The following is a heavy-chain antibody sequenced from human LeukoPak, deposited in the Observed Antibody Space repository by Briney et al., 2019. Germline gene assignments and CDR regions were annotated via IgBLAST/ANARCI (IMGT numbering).Heavy chain of an antibody. J-gene: IGHJ4*02. Sequence: SVKVSCKASGGTFSSYAISWVRQAPGQGLEWMGGIIPIFGTANYAQKFQGRVTITADESTSTAYMELSSLRSEDTAVYYCARVGYSYGWGIVATITYFDYWGQGTLVTVSS. CDR3: ARVGYSYGWGIVATITYFDY. CDR2: IIPIFGTA. V-gene: IGHV1-69*13. CDR1: GGTFSSYA. D-gene: IGHD5-12*01.